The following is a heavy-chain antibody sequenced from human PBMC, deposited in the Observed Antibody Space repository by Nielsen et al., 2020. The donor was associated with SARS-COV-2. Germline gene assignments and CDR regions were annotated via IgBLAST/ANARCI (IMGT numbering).Heavy chain of an antibody. CDR3: AKDPRKFDY. J-gene: IGHJ4*02. Sequence: GESLKISCAASGFTFSSYAMSWVHQAPGKGLEWVSAISGSGGSTYYTDSVKGRFTISRDNSKNTLYLQMNSLRAEDTAVYYCAKDPRKFDYWGQGTLVTVSS. V-gene: IGHV3-23*01. CDR1: GFTFSSYA. CDR2: ISGSGGST.